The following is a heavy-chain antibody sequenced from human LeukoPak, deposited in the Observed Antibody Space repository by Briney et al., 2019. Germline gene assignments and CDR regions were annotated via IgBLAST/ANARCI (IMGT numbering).Heavy chain of an antibody. CDR1: GFTFSTYA. CDR2: ISGSGDDT. CDR3: AKSDNSGPTAHDY. D-gene: IGHD3-22*01. Sequence: GGSLRLSCAASGFTFSTYATSWVRQAPGKGLEWLSAISGSGDDTYYAGSVKGRFTISRDNSKNTLFLQMTSLRAEDMAVYYCAKSDNSGPTAHDYWGQGTLVTVSS. J-gene: IGHJ4*02. V-gene: IGHV3-23*01.